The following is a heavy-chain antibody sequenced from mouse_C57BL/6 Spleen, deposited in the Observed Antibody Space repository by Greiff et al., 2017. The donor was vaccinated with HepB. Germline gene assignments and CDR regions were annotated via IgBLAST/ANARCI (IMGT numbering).Heavy chain of an antibody. J-gene: IGHJ2*01. Sequence: EVKVVESGGGLVKPGGSLKLSCAASGFTFSSYTMSWVRQTPEKRLEWVATISGGGGNTYYPDSVKGRFTISRDNAKNTLYLQMSSLRSEDTALYYCARQGITTVVANYFDYWGQGTTLTVSS. CDR3: ARQGITTVVANYFDY. D-gene: IGHD1-1*01. CDR1: GFTFSSYT. V-gene: IGHV5-9*01. CDR2: ISGGGGNT.